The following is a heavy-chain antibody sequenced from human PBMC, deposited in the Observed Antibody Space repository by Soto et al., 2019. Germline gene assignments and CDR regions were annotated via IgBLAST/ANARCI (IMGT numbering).Heavy chain of an antibody. D-gene: IGHD6-13*01. Sequence: RGSLRLSCAASGFTFSSYAMSWVRQAPGKGRGWVSAIGGSGGSTDYADSVKGRFTISRDNSKNTLYLQMNSLRAEDTAVYYCAKENGYSSTWFEFDYWGQGTLVTVSS. V-gene: IGHV3-23*01. J-gene: IGHJ4*02. CDR2: IGGSGGST. CDR1: GFTFSSYA. CDR3: AKENGYSSTWFEFDY.